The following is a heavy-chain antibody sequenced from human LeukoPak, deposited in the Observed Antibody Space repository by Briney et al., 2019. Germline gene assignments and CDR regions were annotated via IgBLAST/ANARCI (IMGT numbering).Heavy chain of an antibody. Sequence: ASVRVSCKASGYTFIGYFMHWVRQAPGQGLDWMGWINPNTGGTKYAQKFQGRVTMTRDTSIGTAYMELSTVTSDDTAVYFCARVHATGYFSLDLGYWGQGTLVTVSS. CDR3: ARVHATGYFSLDLGY. CDR1: GYTFIGYF. V-gene: IGHV1-2*02. CDR2: INPNTGGT. J-gene: IGHJ4*02. D-gene: IGHD3-9*01.